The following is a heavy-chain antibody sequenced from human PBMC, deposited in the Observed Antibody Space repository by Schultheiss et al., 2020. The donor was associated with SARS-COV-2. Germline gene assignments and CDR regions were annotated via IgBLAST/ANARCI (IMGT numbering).Heavy chain of an antibody. V-gene: IGHV3-30*04. CDR3: ARTPGYCSGGSCYQFDY. D-gene: IGHD2-15*01. CDR1: GFTFSSYA. CDR2: ISYDGSNK. Sequence: GGSLRLSCAASGFTFSSYAMHWVHQAPGKGLEWVAVISYDGSNKYYADSVKGRFTISRDNSKNTLYLQLNSLRAEDTAVYYCARTPGYCSGGSCYQFDYWGQGTLVTVSS. J-gene: IGHJ4*02.